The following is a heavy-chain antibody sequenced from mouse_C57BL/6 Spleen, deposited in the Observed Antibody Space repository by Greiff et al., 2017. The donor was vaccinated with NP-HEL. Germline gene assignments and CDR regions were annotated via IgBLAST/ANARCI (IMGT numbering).Heavy chain of an antibody. Sequence: VKLVESGPGLVQPSQSLSITCTVSGFSLTSYGVHWVRQSPGKGLEWLGVIWSGGSTDYNAAFISRLSISKDISKSQVFFKMNSLQADDTAIYYCARNRDYGYAMDYWGQGTSVTVSS. D-gene: IGHD2-4*01. CDR1: GFSLTSYG. V-gene: IGHV2-2*01. CDR3: ARNRDYGYAMDY. CDR2: IWSGGST. J-gene: IGHJ4*01.